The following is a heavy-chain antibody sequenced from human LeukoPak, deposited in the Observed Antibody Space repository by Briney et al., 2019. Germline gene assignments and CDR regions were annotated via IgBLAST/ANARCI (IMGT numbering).Heavy chain of an antibody. D-gene: IGHD6-13*01. CDR3: ARSYSSSWYSYLLRPNWFDP. CDR1: GYTFTSYG. Sequence: GASVKVSCKASGYTFTSYGISWVRQAPGQGLEWMGGIIPIFGTANYAQKLQGRVTITADKSTSTAYMELSSLRSEDTAVYYCARSYSSSWYSYLLRPNWFDPWGQGTLVTVSS. J-gene: IGHJ5*02. CDR2: IIPIFGTA. V-gene: IGHV1-69*06.